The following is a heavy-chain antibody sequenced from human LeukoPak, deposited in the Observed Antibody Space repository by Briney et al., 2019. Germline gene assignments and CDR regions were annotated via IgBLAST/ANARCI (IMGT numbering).Heavy chain of an antibody. CDR1: GGSISSGGYY. V-gene: IGHV4-30-2*01. CDR2: IYHSGST. J-gene: IGHJ5*02. D-gene: IGHD6-13*01. Sequence: PSQTLSLTCTVSGGSISSGGYYWSWIRQPPGKGLEWIGYIYHSGSTYYNPSLKSRVTISVDTSKNQFSLKLSSVTAADTAVYYCARHWGRAATPNWFDPWGQGTLVTVSS. CDR3: ARHWGRAATPNWFDP.